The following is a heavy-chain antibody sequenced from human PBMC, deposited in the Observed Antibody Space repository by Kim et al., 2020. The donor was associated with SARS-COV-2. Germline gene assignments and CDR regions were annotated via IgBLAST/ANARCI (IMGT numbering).Heavy chain of an antibody. J-gene: IGHJ4*02. Sequence: NKYYADSVRGRFTISRDNSKNTLYLQMNSLRAEDTAVYYCARNAQQLTDDWGQGTLVTVSS. CDR2: NK. CDR3: ARNAQQLTDD. V-gene: IGHV3-33*01. D-gene: IGHD6-13*01.